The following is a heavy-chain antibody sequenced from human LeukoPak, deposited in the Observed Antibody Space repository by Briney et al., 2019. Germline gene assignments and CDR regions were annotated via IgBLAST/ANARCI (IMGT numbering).Heavy chain of an antibody. D-gene: IGHD2-15*01. CDR3: ARYPRYCSGGDCPPSY. CDR2: ISISGSTM. CDR1: GFTFSDYY. Sequence: GGSLRLSCAASGFTFSDYYMTWIRQAPGKGLEWVSYISISGSTMFYADSVKGRFTISRDNAKSSLYLQMNSLRAEDTAVYYCARYPRYCSGGDCPPSYWGQGTLVTVSS. V-gene: IGHV3-11*04. J-gene: IGHJ4*02.